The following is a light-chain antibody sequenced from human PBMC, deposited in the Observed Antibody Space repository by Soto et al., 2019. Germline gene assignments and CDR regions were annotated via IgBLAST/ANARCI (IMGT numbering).Light chain of an antibody. V-gene: IGLV2-23*01. CDR3: CSYASSSSSV. CDR2: EGS. Sequence: SVLTQPASVSGSPGQSITISCTGTSSDVGSYNLVSWYQQHPGKAPKLMIYEGSKRPSGVSNRFSGSKSGNTASLTISGLQAEDETDYYCCSYASSSSSVFGTGTKAIV. J-gene: IGLJ1*01. CDR1: SSDVGSYNL.